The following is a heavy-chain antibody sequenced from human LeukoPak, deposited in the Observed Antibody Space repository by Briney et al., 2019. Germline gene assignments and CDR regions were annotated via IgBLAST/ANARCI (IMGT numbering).Heavy chain of an antibody. Sequence: GGSLRLSCAASRFTFSAYSMTWVRQAPGKGLEWVSAISGSGDNTYYADSVKGQFTIPRDNSKNTLYLQMSSLRAEDTAAYFCARGGILYGLGVWGQGTTVTVSS. CDR2: ISGSGDNT. J-gene: IGHJ6*02. V-gene: IGHV3-23*01. CDR1: RFTFSAYS. CDR3: ARGGILYGLGV. D-gene: IGHD6-13*01.